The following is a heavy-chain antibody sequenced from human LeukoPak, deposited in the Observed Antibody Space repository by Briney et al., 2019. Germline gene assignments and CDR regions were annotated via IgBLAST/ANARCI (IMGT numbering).Heavy chain of an antibody. CDR1: GGSISSYY. Sequence: SETLSLTCTVSGGSISSYYWSWIRQPPGKGLEWIGYIYYSGSTNYNPSLKSRVTISVDTSKNQFSLKLSSVTAADMAVYYCARDREATFDYGGQRTLVTVSS. CDR2: IYYSGST. J-gene: IGHJ4*02. CDR3: ARDREATFDY. V-gene: IGHV4-59*01. D-gene: IGHD1-26*01.